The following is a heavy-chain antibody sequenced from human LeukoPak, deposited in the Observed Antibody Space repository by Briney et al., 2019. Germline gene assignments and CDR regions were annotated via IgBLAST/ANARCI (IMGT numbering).Heavy chain of an antibody. CDR2: INTNTGNP. V-gene: IGHV7-4-1*02. CDR3: ARVVTMVRGVAFDI. Sequence: ASVKVSCKASGYTFTGYYMHWVRQAPGQGLEWMGWINTNTGNPTYAQGFTGRFVFSLDTSVSTAYLQISSLKAEDTAVYYCARVVTMVRGVAFDIWGQGTMVTVSS. CDR1: GYTFTGYY. D-gene: IGHD3-10*01. J-gene: IGHJ3*02.